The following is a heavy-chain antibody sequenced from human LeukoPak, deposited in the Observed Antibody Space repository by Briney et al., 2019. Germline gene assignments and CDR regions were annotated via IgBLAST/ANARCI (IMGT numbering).Heavy chain of an antibody. D-gene: IGHD3-22*01. Sequence: GGSLRLSCATSGFTFSGSAIHWVRQASGKGLEWVANIKQDGSEKYYVDSVKGRFTISRDNAKNSLYLQMNSLRAEDTAVYCCARDSVNYYDSSGYSGGLDYWGQGTLVTVSS. CDR1: GFTFSGSA. V-gene: IGHV3-7*05. CDR2: IKQDGSEK. CDR3: ARDSVNYYDSSGYSGGLDY. J-gene: IGHJ4*02.